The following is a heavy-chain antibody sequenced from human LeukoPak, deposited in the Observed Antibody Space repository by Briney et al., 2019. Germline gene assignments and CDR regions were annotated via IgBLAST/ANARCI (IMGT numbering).Heavy chain of an antibody. CDR2: INQDGSAN. CDR1: GFTFSNYW. V-gene: IGHV3-7*01. J-gene: IGHJ4*02. D-gene: IGHD2/OR15-2a*01. Sequence: GGSLRLSCAASGFTFSNYWIRWVREAPGKGGEGVANINQDGSANTFVHSVRGRFTISRDNATNSLYLQMNSLRAEDTAVYYCARDRGFLSFDYWGQGTQVTVSS. CDR3: ARDRGFLSFDY.